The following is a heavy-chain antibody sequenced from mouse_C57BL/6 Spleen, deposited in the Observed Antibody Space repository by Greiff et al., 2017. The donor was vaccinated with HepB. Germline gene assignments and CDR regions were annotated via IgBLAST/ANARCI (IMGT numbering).Heavy chain of an antibody. CDR3: ARDRRYDYDGDYFDY. Sequence: EVQVVESGGGLVKPGGSLKLSCAASGFTFSSYAMSWVRQTPEKRLEWVATISDGGSYTYYPDNVKGRFTISRDNAKNNLYLQMSHLKSEDTAMYYCARDRRYDYDGDYFDYWGQGTTLTVSS. D-gene: IGHD2-4*01. CDR1: GFTFSSYA. CDR2: ISDGGSYT. J-gene: IGHJ2*01. V-gene: IGHV5-4*01.